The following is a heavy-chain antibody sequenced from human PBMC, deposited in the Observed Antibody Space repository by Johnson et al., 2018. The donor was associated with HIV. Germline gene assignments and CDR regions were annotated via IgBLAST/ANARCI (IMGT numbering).Heavy chain of an antibody. V-gene: IGHV3-20*04. D-gene: IGHD2-15*01. J-gene: IGHJ3*02. CDR2: INWNGGST. CDR3: ARGTGVVAATPDAFDI. CDR1: GFTFDDYG. Sequence: VRLVESGGGVVRPGGSLRLSCAASGFTFDDYGMSWVRQAPGKGLAWVSGINWNGGSTGYADPVKGRFTISRDNAKNSLYLQMNSLRAEDTALYYCARGTGVVAATPDAFDIWGQGTMVTVSS.